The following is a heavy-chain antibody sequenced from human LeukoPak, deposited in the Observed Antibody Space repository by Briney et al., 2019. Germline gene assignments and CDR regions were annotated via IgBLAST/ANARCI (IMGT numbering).Heavy chain of an antibody. J-gene: IGHJ4*02. CDR3: AREGGDSMAQGVIVD. CDR2: INPNSGGT. V-gene: IGHV1-2*02. D-gene: IGHD3-10*01. Sequence: GASVKVSCKASGYTFTGYYMHWVRQAPGQGLEWMGWINPNSGGTNYAQKFQGRVTMTRDTSISTAYMELSRLRSDDTAVYYCAREGGDSMAQGVIVDWGQGTLVTVSS. CDR1: GYTFTGYY.